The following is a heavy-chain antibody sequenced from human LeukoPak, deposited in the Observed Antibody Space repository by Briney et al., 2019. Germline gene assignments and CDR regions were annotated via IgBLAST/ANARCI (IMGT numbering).Heavy chain of an antibody. CDR1: GFTFSDYY. Sequence: GGSLRLSCAASGFTFSDYYMSWVRQAPGKGLEWVANIKQDGSEKYYVDSVKGRFTISRDNAKNSLYLQMNSLRAEDTAVYYCARGWYSSSPYYFDYWGQGTLVTVSS. CDR3: ARGWYSSSPYYFDY. CDR2: IKQDGSEK. D-gene: IGHD6-6*01. J-gene: IGHJ4*02. V-gene: IGHV3-7*01.